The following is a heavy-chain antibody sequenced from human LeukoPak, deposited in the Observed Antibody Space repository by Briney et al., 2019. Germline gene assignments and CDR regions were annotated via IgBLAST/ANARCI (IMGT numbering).Heavy chain of an antibody. J-gene: IGHJ4*02. CDR3: ASFSGYVYDRLY. Sequence: GSLRLSCAASGFTFSSYWMHWVRQAPGKGLVWVSRINSDGSSTSYADSVKGRFTISRGNAKNTLYLQMNSLRAEDTAVYYCASFSGYVYDRLYWGQGTLVTVSS. CDR2: INSDGSST. CDR1: GFTFSSYW. V-gene: IGHV3-74*01. D-gene: IGHD5-12*01.